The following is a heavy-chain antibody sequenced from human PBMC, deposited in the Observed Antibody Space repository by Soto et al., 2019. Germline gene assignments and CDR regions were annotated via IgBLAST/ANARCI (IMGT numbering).Heavy chain of an antibody. CDR2: ISYDGKQT. J-gene: IGHJ2*01. CDR3: ARDGWGSNWYFEI. D-gene: IGHD3-16*01. V-gene: IGHV3-30*03. Sequence: PGGSLRLSGGAGGGVVKDHGRHWVRQTPGKGLEWVAVISYDGKQTYYADSVKGRFTISKDKSKRTLYLQMDSLRVDDTAVYYCARDGWGSNWYFEIWGRGTLVTVSS. CDR1: GGVVKDHG.